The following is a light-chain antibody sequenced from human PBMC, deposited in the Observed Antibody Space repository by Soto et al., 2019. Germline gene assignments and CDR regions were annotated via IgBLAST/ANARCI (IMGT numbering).Light chain of an antibody. CDR1: KGISNY. CDR2: AVS. J-gene: IGKJ1*01. V-gene: IGKV1-27*01. Sequence: DIQMTQYPSSLSASVGDRVTITCRASKGISNYLAWYQQKPGKVPKLLIYAVSTLQSWVPSRFSGSGSGTNFTLTIRCLQTEDFGTYYSQKKICARGTFGQGTKVEIK. CDR3: QKKICARGT.